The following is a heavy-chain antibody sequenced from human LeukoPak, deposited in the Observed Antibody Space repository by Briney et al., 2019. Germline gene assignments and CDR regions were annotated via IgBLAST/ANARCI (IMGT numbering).Heavy chain of an antibody. CDR2: IYPGDFET. Sequence: GESLKISCKGSGYSFTTYWIAWVRQMPGKGLEWMGIIYPGDFETRYSPSLQGQVTISADKSISTAYLQWSSLKASDTAMYYCARQEKLISGIRRVDCWGQGTLVTVSS. J-gene: IGHJ4*02. CDR1: GYSFTTYW. D-gene: IGHD3-10*01. CDR3: ARQEKLISGIRRVDC. V-gene: IGHV5-51*01.